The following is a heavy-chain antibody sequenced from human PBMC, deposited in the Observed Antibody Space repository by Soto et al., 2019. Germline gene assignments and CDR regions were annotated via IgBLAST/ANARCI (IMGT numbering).Heavy chain of an antibody. Sequence: ASVKVSCKASGDTFTTYDINWVRQATGHGLEWMGWINPNSGDIGYAQRFQGRVTMTRDTAIRTAYMEVSSLRSDDTAVYYCARGRASGSYYLLDYWGQGTLVTVSS. D-gene: IGHD3-10*01. J-gene: IGHJ4*02. CDR1: GDTFTTYD. CDR2: INPNSGDI. CDR3: ARGRASGSYYLLDY. V-gene: IGHV1-8*01.